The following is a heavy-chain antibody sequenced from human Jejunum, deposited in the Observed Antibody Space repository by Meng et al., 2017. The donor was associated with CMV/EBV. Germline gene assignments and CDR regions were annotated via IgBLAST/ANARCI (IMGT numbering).Heavy chain of an antibody. J-gene: IGHJ6*02. V-gene: IGHV1-8*01. CDR2: MNPNNGNT. Sequence: TWVRQAPGQGLEWMGWMNPNNGNTGYAQKFQGRFTMTWNTSISTAYMELSSLRSEDTAIYYCASHQQFCSGGSCYSLGYYYGMDVWGQGTTVTVFS. CDR3: ASHQQFCSGGSCYSLGYYYGMDV. D-gene: IGHD2-15*01.